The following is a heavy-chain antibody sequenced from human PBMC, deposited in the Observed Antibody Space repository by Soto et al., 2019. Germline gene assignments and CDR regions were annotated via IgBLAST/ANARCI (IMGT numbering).Heavy chain of an antibody. CDR3: ARDASYYSLWSGYYPSRNGMDV. J-gene: IGHJ6*02. CDR1: GFTFSSFG. D-gene: IGHD3-3*01. V-gene: IGHV3-33*01. Sequence: QVQVVESGGGVVQPGRSLRLSCAASGFTFSSFGMQWVRQAPGKGLEWVSLIWYDGSKKSYGDSVKGRFTISRDNSRNTVYLQTNSLRADDTAVYYCARDASYYSLWSGYYPSRNGMDVWGQGTTVTVSS. CDR2: IWYDGSKK.